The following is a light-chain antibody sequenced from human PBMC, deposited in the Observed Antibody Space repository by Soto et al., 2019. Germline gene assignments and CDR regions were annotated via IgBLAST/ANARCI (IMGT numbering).Light chain of an antibody. CDR3: QQRSNWPPFT. CDR1: QSVGSS. CDR2: DAS. Sequence: EIVLTQSPATLSLSPGERATLSCRASQSVGSSLGWYQQKPGQAPRLLIYDASNRATGIPARFSGSGSGTEFTLTISSLEPEDFAVYYCQQRSNWPPFTFGPGTKVDIK. J-gene: IGKJ3*01. V-gene: IGKV3-11*01.